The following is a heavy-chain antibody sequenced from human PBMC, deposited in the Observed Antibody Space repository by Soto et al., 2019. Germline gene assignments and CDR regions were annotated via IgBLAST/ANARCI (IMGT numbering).Heavy chain of an antibody. CDR2: IIPIFGTA. Sequence: SVKVSCKASGGTFSSYAISWVRQAPGQGLEWMGGIIPIFGTANYAQKFQGRVTITADESTSTAYMELSSLRSEDTAVYYCARDQGTVVKGWYFDLWGRGTLVTVSS. CDR3: ARDQGTVVKGWYFDL. CDR1: GGTFSSYA. V-gene: IGHV1-69*13. J-gene: IGHJ2*01. D-gene: IGHD2-15*01.